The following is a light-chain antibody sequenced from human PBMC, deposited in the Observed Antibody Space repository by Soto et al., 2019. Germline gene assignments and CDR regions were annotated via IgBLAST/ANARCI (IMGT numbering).Light chain of an antibody. J-gene: IGLJ3*02. CDR1: SSDVGAHHS. Sequence: QLVLTQPASVSGSPGQSFTIPCTGSSSDVGAHHSVSWYQQHPGKAPKLIIFDVSNRPSGVSNRFSGSKSGNTASLTISGLQPEDEADYYCSSFTDTGTVMFGGGTKLTVL. V-gene: IGLV2-14*03. CDR3: SSFTDTGTVM. CDR2: DVS.